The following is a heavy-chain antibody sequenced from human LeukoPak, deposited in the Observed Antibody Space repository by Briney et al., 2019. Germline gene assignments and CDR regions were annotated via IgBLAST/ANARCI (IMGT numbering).Heavy chain of an antibody. CDR1: GYTFTSYA. CDR2: INAGNGNT. CDR3: ATRAVAGTHLTY. Sequence: GASVKVSCKASGYTFTSYAMHWVRQAPGQRLEWMGWINAGNGNTKYSQKFQGRVTITRDTSASTAYMELRSLRSEDTAVYYCATRAVAGTHLTYWGQGTLVTVSS. J-gene: IGHJ4*02. V-gene: IGHV1-3*01. D-gene: IGHD6-19*01.